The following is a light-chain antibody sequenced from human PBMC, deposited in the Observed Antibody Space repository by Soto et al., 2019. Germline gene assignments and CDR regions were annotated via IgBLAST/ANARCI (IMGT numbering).Light chain of an antibody. CDR1: SSNIGSNY. CDR2: RNN. J-gene: IGLJ2*01. CDR3: AAWDDSLTHPV. V-gene: IGLV1-47*01. Sequence: QSVLTQPPSASGSPRQTVTISCSGSSSNIGSNYVYWYQQLPGTAPKPLIYRNNQRPSGVPDRCSGSKSGTSASLAISGLRSEDEADYYCAAWDDSLTHPVFGGGTKLTVL.